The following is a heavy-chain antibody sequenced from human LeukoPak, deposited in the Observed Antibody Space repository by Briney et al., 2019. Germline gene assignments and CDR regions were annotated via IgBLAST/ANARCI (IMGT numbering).Heavy chain of an antibody. J-gene: IGHJ6*04. CDR1: GVTFSDYP. V-gene: IGHV1-69*06. D-gene: IGHD3-10*01. CDR3: AGGYGSGVMSPYGLDD. Sequence: ASVKVSCKASGVTFSDYPISWVRQAPGQGPEWMGGIVPRLGTADYGQQSQGRVTITADMSTTTAYMELSSLRSDDTAIYYCAGGYGSGVMSPYGLDDWGTGTTVIVSS. CDR2: IVPRLGTA.